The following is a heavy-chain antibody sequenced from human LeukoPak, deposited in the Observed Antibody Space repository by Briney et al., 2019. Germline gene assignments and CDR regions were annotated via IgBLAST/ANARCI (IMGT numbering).Heavy chain of an antibody. CDR2: IKPNSGGT. J-gene: IGHJ5*02. CDR3: ARDYCGGDCYSPRFKNWFDP. V-gene: IGHV1-2*02. Sequence: ASVKVSCKASGYTFTGYYMHWVRQAPGQGLEWMGWIKPNSGGTNYAQKFQGRVTMTRDTSISTAYMELSRLRSDDTAVYYCARDYCGGDCYSPRFKNWFDPWGQGTLVTVSS. D-gene: IGHD2-21*01. CDR1: GYTFTGYY.